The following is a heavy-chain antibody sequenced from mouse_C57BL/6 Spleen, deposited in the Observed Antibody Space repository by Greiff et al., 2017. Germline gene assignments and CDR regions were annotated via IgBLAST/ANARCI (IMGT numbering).Heavy chain of an antibody. J-gene: IGHJ2*01. CDR2: IDPETGGT. Sequence: QVQLQQPGAELVRPGASVTLSCKASGYTFTDYEMHWVKQTPVHGLEWIGAIDPETGGTAYNQKFKGKAILTADKSSSTAYMELRSLTSEDSAVYYCTRGGLLTFDYWGQGTTLTVSS. CDR3: TRGGLLTFDY. D-gene: IGHD2-3*01. V-gene: IGHV1-15*01. CDR1: GYTFTDYE.